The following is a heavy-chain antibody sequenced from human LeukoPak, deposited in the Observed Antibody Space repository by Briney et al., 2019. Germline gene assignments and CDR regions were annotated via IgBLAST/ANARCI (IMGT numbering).Heavy chain of an antibody. CDR2: IYHSEST. V-gene: IGHV4-39*01. CDR3: ARHYVFVYGGSSFDY. D-gene: IGHD2-8*01. Sequence: SETLSLTCAVFGDSINSRSYYWAWIRQPPGKGLEWIGSIYHSESTYYNPSLKSRVTISLDTSKNQFSLKLSSVTAADTAVYYCARHYVFVYGGSSFDYWGQGTLVTVSS. CDR1: GDSINSRSYY. J-gene: IGHJ4*02.